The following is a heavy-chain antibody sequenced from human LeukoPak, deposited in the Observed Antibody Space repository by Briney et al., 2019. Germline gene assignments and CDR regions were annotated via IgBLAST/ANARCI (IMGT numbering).Heavy chain of an antibody. J-gene: IGHJ4*02. CDR3: ARAIVVVPAAADY. V-gene: IGHV3-33*01. Sequence: GGSLRLSCAASGFTFSSYGMHWVRQAPGKGLEWVAVIWYDGSNKYYADSVKGRFTISRDNSKNTLYLQMNSLRAEDTAVYYCARAIVVVPAAADYWGQGTLVTVSS. CDR1: GFTFSSYG. CDR2: IWYDGSNK. D-gene: IGHD2-2*01.